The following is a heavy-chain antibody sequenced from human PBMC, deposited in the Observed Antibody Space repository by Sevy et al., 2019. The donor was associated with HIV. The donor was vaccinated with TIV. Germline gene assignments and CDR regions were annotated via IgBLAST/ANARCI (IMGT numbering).Heavy chain of an antibody. V-gene: IGHV3-30-3*01. CDR3: ARGEVVVTALVQQ. J-gene: IGHJ1*01. CDR1: GFTFSSYA. Sequence: GGSLRLSCAASGFTFSSYAMHWVRQAPGKGLEWVALISYDGINQYYADSVKGRFTISSDNAKNTLYLQMNSLRVEDTAVYYCARGEVVVTALVQQWGQGTLVTVSS. CDR2: ISYDGINQ. D-gene: IGHD2-21*02.